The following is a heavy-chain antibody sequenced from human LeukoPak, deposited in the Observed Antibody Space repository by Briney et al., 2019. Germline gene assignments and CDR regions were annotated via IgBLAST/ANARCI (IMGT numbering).Heavy chain of an antibody. J-gene: IGHJ5*02. V-gene: IGHV4-30-4*08. D-gene: IGHD2-8*01. Sequence: SSQTLSLTCTVSGGSISSGDHYWDWIRQHPGKGLEWIGSIYYSGSSYYNPSLKSRVTISVDTSKNQFSLKLSSVTAADTAVYYCARRMLCCGERFDPWGQGTLVTVSS. CDR1: GGSISSGDHY. CDR3: ARRMLCCGERFDP. CDR2: IYYSGSS.